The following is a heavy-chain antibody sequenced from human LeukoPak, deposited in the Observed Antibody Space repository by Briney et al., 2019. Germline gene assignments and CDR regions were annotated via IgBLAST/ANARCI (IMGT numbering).Heavy chain of an antibody. Sequence: GASVKVSCKASGYTFTSYYVHWVRQAPGQGLEWMGWINPDSGVTNYAQKFQGRVTMTRDTSISTIYMELSSLRSDDTAVYYCARFSGSSNFDYWGQGTLVTVSS. V-gene: IGHV1-2*02. D-gene: IGHD1-26*01. J-gene: IGHJ4*02. CDR3: ARFSGSSNFDY. CDR2: INPDSGVT. CDR1: GYTFTSYY.